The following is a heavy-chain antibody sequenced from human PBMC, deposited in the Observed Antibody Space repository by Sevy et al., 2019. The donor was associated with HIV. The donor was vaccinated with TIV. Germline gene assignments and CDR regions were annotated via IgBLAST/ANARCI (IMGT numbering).Heavy chain of an antibody. CDR2: IKQDGSEK. Sequence: GGSLRLSCAASGFTFSSYAMHWVRQAPGKGLEWVANIKQDGSEKYYVDSVKGRFTISRDNAKNSLYLQMNSLRAEDTAVYYCARGLRDIVPWGQGTLVTVSS. D-gene: IGHD2-15*01. CDR1: GFTFSSYA. V-gene: IGHV3-7*03. CDR3: ARGLRDIVP. J-gene: IGHJ5*02.